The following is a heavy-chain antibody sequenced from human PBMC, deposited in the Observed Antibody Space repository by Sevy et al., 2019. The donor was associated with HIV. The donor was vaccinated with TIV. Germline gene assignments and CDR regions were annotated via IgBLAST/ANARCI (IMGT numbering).Heavy chain of an antibody. J-gene: IGHJ4*02. D-gene: IGHD6-13*01. CDR1: GGSISSYY. CDR2: IYYSGST. V-gene: IGHV4-59*01. Sequence: SETLSLTCTVSGGSISSYYWSWIRQPPGKGLEWIGYIYYSGSTNYNPSLKSRVTISVDTSKSQFSLKLSSVTASDTAVYYCARERQLVLDYWGQGTLVTVSS. CDR3: ARERQLVLDY.